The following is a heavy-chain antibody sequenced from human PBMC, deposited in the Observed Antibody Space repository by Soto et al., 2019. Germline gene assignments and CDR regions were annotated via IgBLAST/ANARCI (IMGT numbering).Heavy chain of an antibody. CDR3: ASRTTDYGGNLYYFDY. CDR2: TYHRGST. D-gene: IGHD4-17*01. V-gene: IGHV4-4*02. J-gene: IGHJ4*02. Sequence: QVQLQESRPGLVKPSGTLSLTCAVSGGANSRNNWWSWVRHPPGKGLEWIGETYHRGSTNYHPSLNGRVIILVDKSKRQLALQLSSVTAADTAVYYCASRTTDYGGNLYYFDYWGQGTLV. CDR1: GGANSRNNW.